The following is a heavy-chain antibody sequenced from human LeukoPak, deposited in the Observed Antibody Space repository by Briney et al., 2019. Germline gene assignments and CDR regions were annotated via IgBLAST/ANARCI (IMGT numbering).Heavy chain of an antibody. CDR3: ASDPARDYYDTSGYFRWVDY. CDR1: GFTFSSYS. D-gene: IGHD3-22*01. Sequence: PGGSLRLSCAASGFTFSSYSMNWVRQAPGKGLEWVSYIRSYSDSMFYADSVKGRFTISRDNAKNLLYLQMNSLRAEDTAVYYCASDPARDYYDTSGYFRWVDYWGQGTLVTVSS. V-gene: IGHV3-48*04. J-gene: IGHJ4*02. CDR2: IRSYSDSM.